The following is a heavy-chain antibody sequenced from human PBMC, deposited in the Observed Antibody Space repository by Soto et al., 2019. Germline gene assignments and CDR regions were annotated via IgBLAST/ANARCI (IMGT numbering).Heavy chain of an antibody. D-gene: IGHD4-17*01. J-gene: IGHJ5*02. CDR2: VYYSGSS. Sequence: PSETLSLTCSVSGGSISRYYWSWIRQPTGKGLEWIGYVYYSGSSNYNPSLQNRVTISVDTFKNQFSLKLSSVTAADTAVYYCARLAVTNPLFRFDPWGQGTLVTVSS. V-gene: IGHV4-59*08. CDR1: GGSISRYY. CDR3: ARLAVTNPLFRFDP.